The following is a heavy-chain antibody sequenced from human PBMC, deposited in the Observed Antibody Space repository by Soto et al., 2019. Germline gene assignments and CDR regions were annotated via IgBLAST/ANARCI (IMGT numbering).Heavy chain of an antibody. D-gene: IGHD6-19*01. CDR3: ASWLKTSGWYVLLEGSFDY. Sequence: EVQLVESWGGLVQPGGSLRLSCAASGFTFSSYWMTWVRQAPGKGLEWVANIKQDGSAKYYVDSVKGRFTISRDNAKNSLYLQMNSLRAEDTAVYYCASWLKTSGWYVLLEGSFDYWGQGTLVTVSS. CDR2: IKQDGSAK. CDR1: GFTFSSYW. V-gene: IGHV3-7*01. J-gene: IGHJ4*02.